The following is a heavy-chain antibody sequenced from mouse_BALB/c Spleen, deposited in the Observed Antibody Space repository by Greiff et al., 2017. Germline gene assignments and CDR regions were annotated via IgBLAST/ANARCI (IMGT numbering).Heavy chain of an antibody. CDR2: ISSGSSTI. V-gene: IGHV5-17*02. D-gene: IGHD1-1*01. CDR1: GFTFSSFG. CDR3: ARSSYGSSYDAMDY. Sequence: EVQLVESGGGLVQPGGSRKLSCAASGFTFSSFGMHWVRQAPEKGLEWVAYISSGSSTIYYADTVKGRFTISRDNPKNTLFLQMTSLRSEDTAMYYCARSSYGSSYDAMDYWGQGTSVTVSS. J-gene: IGHJ4*01.